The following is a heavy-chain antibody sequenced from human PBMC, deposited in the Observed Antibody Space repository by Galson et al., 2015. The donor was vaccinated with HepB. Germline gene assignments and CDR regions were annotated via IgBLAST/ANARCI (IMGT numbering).Heavy chain of an antibody. CDR3: ARTSYSSGKNWYFDL. Sequence: SLRLSCAASGFTFSSYWMHWVRQAPGEGLVGVSRIYSDGSSTSYADSVKGRFTISRDNAKNTLYLQMNSLRAEDTAVYYCARTSYSSGKNWYFDLWGRGTLVTVSS. V-gene: IGHV3-74*01. D-gene: IGHD6-19*01. CDR1: GFTFSSYW. J-gene: IGHJ2*01. CDR2: IYSDGSST.